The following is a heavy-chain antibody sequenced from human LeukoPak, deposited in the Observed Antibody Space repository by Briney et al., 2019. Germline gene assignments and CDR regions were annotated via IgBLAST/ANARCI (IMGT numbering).Heavy chain of an antibody. CDR2: INHSGST. Sequence: SETLSLTCGVYGGSFTDYYWTWIRQPPGKGLEWIGEINHSGSTNYNPSLKSRVTISVDTSKNQFSLNLNSVTAADTAVYYCARACTSCYGRGWLDPWAREPWSPSPQ. D-gene: IGHD2-2*01. CDR1: GGSFTDYY. CDR3: ARACTSCYGRGWLDP. V-gene: IGHV4-34*01. J-gene: IGHJ5*02.